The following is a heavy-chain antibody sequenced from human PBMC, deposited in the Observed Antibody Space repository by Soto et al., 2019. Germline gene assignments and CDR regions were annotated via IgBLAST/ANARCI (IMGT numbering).Heavy chain of an antibody. J-gene: IGHJ6*02. Sequence: XSVKVSCKASGYPFTTYDINWVRQAPGQGLEWLGWMDPNSGSTGYAQNFQGRITMTRNISRNTAHMELSSLQSEDTAVYYCARERKFDFWRKGLDVWGQGTTVTVSS. V-gene: IGHV1-8*01. CDR1: GYPFTTYD. CDR2: MDPNSGST. D-gene: IGHD3-3*01. CDR3: ARERKFDFWRKGLDV.